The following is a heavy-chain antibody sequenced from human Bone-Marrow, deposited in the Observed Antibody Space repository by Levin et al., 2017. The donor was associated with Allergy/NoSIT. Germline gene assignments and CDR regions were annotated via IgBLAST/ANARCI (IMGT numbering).Heavy chain of an antibody. CDR1: GFTFSSYG. J-gene: IGHJ4*02. Sequence: SCAASGFTFSSYGMHWVRQAPGKGLEWVAVISYDGSNKYYADSVKGRFTISRDNSKNTLYLQMNSLRAEDTAVYYCAKGRHTYYYGSGGDYWGQGTLVTVSS. D-gene: IGHD3-10*01. CDR2: ISYDGSNK. V-gene: IGHV3-30*18. CDR3: AKGRHTYYYGSGGDY.